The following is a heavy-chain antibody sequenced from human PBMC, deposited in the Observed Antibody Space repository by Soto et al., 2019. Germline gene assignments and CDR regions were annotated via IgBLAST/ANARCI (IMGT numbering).Heavy chain of an antibody. V-gene: IGHV3-30*18. Sequence: VQLVESGGGVVQPGRSLRLSCAASGFTFSDYAMHWVRQAPGKGLEWVAVVSHDGRNTHYADSVKGRFTISRESSKNKVSLEMTSLRAEATAVYYCAKGGRQWLVTSDFNYWGQGALVTVSS. J-gene: IGHJ4*02. CDR1: GFTFSDYA. D-gene: IGHD6-19*01. CDR3: AKGGRQWLVTSDFNY. CDR2: VSHDGRNT.